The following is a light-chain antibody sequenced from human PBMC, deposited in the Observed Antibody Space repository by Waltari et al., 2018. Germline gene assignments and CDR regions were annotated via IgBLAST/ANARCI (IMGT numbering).Light chain of an antibody. V-gene: IGLV2-11*01. CDR1: GSDLDAYND. CDR2: DVN. CDR3: CSYAGTYYV. Sequence: QSALTQPRSLSGSPGQSVTISCTGTGSDLDAYNDDSWYKQLPGKAPKVIIYDVNKRPSGVPARFSGSKSGNTASLTISGLQPGDEAYYYCCSYAGTYYVFGSGTKVTVL. J-gene: IGLJ1*01.